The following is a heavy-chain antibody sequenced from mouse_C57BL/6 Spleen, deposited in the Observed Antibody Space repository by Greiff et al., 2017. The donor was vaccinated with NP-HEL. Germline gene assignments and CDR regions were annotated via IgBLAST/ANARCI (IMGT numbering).Heavy chain of an antibody. Sequence: QVQLQQPGAELMKPGASVKMSCKASGYTFTSYWITWVKQRPGQGLEWIGDIYPGSGSTNYNEKFKSKATLTVDTSSSTAYMQLSSLTSEDSAVYYCARDTTVEYYFDYWGQGTTLTVSS. CDR1: GYTFTSYW. D-gene: IGHD1-1*01. V-gene: IGHV1-55*01. CDR3: ARDTTVEYYFDY. CDR2: IYPGSGST. J-gene: IGHJ2*01.